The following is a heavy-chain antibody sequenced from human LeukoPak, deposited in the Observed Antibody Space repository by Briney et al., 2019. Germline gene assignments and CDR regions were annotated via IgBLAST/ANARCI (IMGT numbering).Heavy chain of an antibody. CDR3: AKTGSLFGRFLDH. D-gene: IGHD3-10*02. J-gene: IGHJ4*02. CDR1: ADSMNNYY. CDR2: MHPGGTT. Sequence: SETLSLTCSVFADSMNNYYWTWIRQPPGKGLEWVGNMHPGGTTKFHPSLEGRVTMSIDTSNKQFFLRLRSVTAADTATYYCAKTGSLFGRFLDHWGPGALVIVSS. V-gene: IGHV4-59*01.